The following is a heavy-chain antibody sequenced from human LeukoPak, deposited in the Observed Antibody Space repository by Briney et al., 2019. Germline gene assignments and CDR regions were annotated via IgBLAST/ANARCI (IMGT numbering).Heavy chain of an antibody. CDR1: GFTFSSYA. Sequence: GGPLRLSCAASGFTFSSYAMHWVRQAPGKGLEWVAVISYDGSNKYYADSVKGRFTISRDNSKNTLYLQMNSLRAEDTAVYYCASGERERRFDYWGQGTLVTVSS. J-gene: IGHJ4*02. V-gene: IGHV3-30*04. CDR3: ASGERERRFDY. D-gene: IGHD1-26*01. CDR2: ISYDGSNK.